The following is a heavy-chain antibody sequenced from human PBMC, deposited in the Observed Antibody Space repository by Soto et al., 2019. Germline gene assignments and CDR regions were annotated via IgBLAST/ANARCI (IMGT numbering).Heavy chain of an antibody. J-gene: IGHJ6*02. Sequence: ASVKVSCKASGYTFTRSGISWVRQAPGQGLECMGWISTYNGDTNYAQTFQGRVTMTTDTSTNTVHMEVRSLRSDDTAVYYCAREGVAPYYYYGMDVWG. CDR3: AREGVAPYYYYGMDV. CDR2: ISTYNGDT. V-gene: IGHV1-18*01. D-gene: IGHD5-12*01. CDR1: GYTFTRSG.